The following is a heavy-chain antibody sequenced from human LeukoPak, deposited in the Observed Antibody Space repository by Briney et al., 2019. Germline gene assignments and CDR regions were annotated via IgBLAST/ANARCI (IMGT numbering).Heavy chain of an antibody. CDR3: ARGLRSGGSCCMDV. CDR2: ANHIVGGVSYYSQNT. D-gene: IGHD2-15*01. V-gene: IGHV4-34*01. CDR1: DASSSGYY. J-gene: IGHJ6*04. Sequence: PSETLSLTCAVYDASSSGYYWSWIRQPPGKGLEWLGEANHIVGGVSYYSQNTNYNPSLESRVTISVDTSRNQFFLKVTSVTAADTAVYYCARGLRSGGSCCMDVWGKGTPVTVSS.